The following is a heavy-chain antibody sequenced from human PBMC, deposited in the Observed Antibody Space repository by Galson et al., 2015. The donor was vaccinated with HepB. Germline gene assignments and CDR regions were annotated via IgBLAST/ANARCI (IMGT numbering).Heavy chain of an antibody. Sequence: QSGAEVKKPGESLKISCKGSGYSFTSYWIGWVRQMPGKGLEWMGIIYPGDSDTRYSPSFQGQVTISADKSISTAYLQWSSLKASDTAMYYCARPSTNYDILTGYDASFDYWGQGTLVTVSS. V-gene: IGHV5-51*01. CDR1: GYSFTSYW. CDR2: IYPGDSDT. D-gene: IGHD3-9*01. CDR3: ARPSTNYDILTGYDASFDY. J-gene: IGHJ4*02.